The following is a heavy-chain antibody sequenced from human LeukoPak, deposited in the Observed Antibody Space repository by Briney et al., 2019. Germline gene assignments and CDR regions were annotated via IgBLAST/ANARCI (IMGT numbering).Heavy chain of an antibody. Sequence: SETLSLTCTVSGGSISSYYWSWIRQPPGKGLEWIGYIYYSGSTNYNPSLKSRVIISVDTSKNQFSLKLSSVTAADTAVYYCARAPRYYDSSGYPDAFDIWGQGTMVTVSS. CDR2: IYYSGST. CDR3: ARAPRYYDSSGYPDAFDI. D-gene: IGHD3-22*01. V-gene: IGHV4-59*01. J-gene: IGHJ3*02. CDR1: GGSISSYY.